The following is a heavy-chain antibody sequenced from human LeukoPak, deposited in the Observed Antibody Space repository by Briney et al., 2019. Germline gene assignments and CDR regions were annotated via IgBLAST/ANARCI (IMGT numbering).Heavy chain of an antibody. CDR2: IYYSGGT. Sequence: PSETLPSPAPSPVAPFQGDVNSGGGSPSPPGRGLEWIGSIYYSGGTYYNPSLKSRVTISADTSKNHFSLNLNSVTAADTAVYYCAASSKWPLYMDVWGKGTTVTVSS. D-gene: IGHD5-12*01. CDR3: AASSKWPLYMDV. CDR1: VAPFQGDVNS. J-gene: IGHJ6*03. V-gene: IGHV4-39*02.